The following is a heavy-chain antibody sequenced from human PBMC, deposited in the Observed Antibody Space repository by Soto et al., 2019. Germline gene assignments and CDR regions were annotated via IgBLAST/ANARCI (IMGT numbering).Heavy chain of an antibody. Sequence: QVQLQASGPGLVKPSQTLSLTCAVSGRSISSVGYYWSWVRQHPGKGLEWIGSISYTGSTYYNPSLENRLSISLDTSGNRFSLRLNSVTAADTAIYYCARPNDYWNGYGPFDYWGQGSLVSVFS. J-gene: IGHJ4*02. D-gene: IGHD3-3*01. CDR3: ARPNDYWNGYGPFDY. CDR2: ISYTGST. V-gene: IGHV4-31*11. CDR1: GRSISSVGYY.